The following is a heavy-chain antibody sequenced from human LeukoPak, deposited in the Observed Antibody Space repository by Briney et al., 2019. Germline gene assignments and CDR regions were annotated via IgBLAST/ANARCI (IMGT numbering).Heavy chain of an antibody. CDR1: GFTFSSYW. J-gene: IGHJ5*02. CDR3: ARDPESAGHYVPSGWFDP. CDR2: INSDGSST. D-gene: IGHD6-13*01. V-gene: IGHV3-74*01. Sequence: GGSLRLSCAASGFTFSSYWMHWVRQAPGKGLVWVSRINSDGSSTSYADSVKGRFTISRDNAKNTLYLQMNSLRAEDTAVYYCARDPESAGHYVPSGWFDPWGQGALVTVSS.